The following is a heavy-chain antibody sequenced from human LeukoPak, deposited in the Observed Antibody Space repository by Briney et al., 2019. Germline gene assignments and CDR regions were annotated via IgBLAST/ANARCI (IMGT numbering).Heavy chain of an antibody. D-gene: IGHD4-17*01. Sequence: ASVKVSCKASGYTFPSYGISWVRQAPGQGLEWMGWISAYNGNTNYAQKLQGRVTMTTDTSTSTAYMELRSLRSDDTAVYHCARTWGMTTVTTTQDYWGQGTLVTVSS. CDR3: ARTWGMTTVTTTQDY. CDR2: ISAYNGNT. V-gene: IGHV1-18*01. CDR1: GYTFPSYG. J-gene: IGHJ4*02.